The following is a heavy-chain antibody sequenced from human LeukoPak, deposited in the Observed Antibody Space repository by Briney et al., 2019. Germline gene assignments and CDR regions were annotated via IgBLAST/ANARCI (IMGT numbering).Heavy chain of an antibody. V-gene: IGHV3-74*01. D-gene: IGHD2/OR15-2a*01. CDR3: VSFYETY. CDR2: INSDGSWT. Sequence: GGSLRLSCEGSAFIFSGHWMNWVRQTPGKGLVWVSHINSDGSWTSYADSVKGRFTFSKDNAKNTVYLQMNSLRAEDTAVYYCVSFYETYWGRGTLVTVSS. J-gene: IGHJ4*02. CDR1: AFIFSGHW.